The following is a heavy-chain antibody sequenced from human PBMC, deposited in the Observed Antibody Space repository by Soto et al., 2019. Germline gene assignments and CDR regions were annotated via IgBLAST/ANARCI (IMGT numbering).Heavy chain of an antibody. V-gene: IGHV3-9*01. Sequence: EVQLVESGGGLVQPGRSLRLSCAASGFTFDDYAMHWVRQAPGKGLEWVSGISWNSGSIGYADSVKGRFTISRDNAKNSLYLQMSSLRAEDTALYYCAKDYGDYGSGAFDIWGQGTMVTVSS. CDR2: ISWNSGSI. J-gene: IGHJ3*02. D-gene: IGHD4-17*01. CDR3: AKDYGDYGSGAFDI. CDR1: GFTFDDYA.